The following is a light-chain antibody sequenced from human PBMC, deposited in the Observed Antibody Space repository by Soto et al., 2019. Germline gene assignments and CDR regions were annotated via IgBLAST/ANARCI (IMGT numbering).Light chain of an antibody. CDR1: QTISNS. CDR3: QQYNEYSKT. Sequence: DIQVTQSPSTLSASVGDRVTITCRISQTISNSLAWFQQKPGKAPKLLIYKASTLEGGVPSRFNGSGSGTEFTLSISSLQPDDFATYYCQQYNEYSKTFGQGTKVDI. J-gene: IGKJ1*01. V-gene: IGKV1-5*03. CDR2: KAS.